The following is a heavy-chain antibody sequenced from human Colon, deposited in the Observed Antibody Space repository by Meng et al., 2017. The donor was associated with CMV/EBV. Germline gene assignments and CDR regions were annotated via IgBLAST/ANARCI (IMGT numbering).Heavy chain of an antibody. CDR1: GFTFSSYA. J-gene: IGHJ6*02. CDR3: ARGYLTGYALYYYGMDV. CDR2: ISYDGSNK. V-gene: IGHV3-30-3*01. D-gene: IGHD3-9*01. Sequence: GESLKISCAASGFTFSSYAMRWVRQAPGKGLEWVAVISYDGSNKYYADSVKGRFTISRDNSKNTLYLQMNSLRAEDTAVYYCARGYLTGYALYYYGMDVWGQGTTVTVSS.